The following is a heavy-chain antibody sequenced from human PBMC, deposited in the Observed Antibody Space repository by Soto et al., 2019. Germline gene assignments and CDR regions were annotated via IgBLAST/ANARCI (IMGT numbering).Heavy chain of an antibody. J-gene: IGHJ4*02. CDR2: ISGSGGST. CDR1: GFTFSSYA. CDR3: AKKRQVLGYFDY. Sequence: SGGSLRLSCAASGFTFSSYAMSWVRQAPGKGLEWVSAISGSGGSTYYADPVKGRFTISRDNSKNTLYLQMNSLRAEDTAVYYCAKKRQVLGYFDYWGQGTLVTVSS. V-gene: IGHV3-23*01. D-gene: IGHD1-1*01.